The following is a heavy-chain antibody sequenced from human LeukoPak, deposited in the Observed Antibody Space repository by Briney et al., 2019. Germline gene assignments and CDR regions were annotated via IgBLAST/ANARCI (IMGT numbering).Heavy chain of an antibody. Sequence: SETLSLTCAVYGGSFSGYYWSWIRQPPGKGLEWIGEINHSGSTNYNPSLKSRVTISVDTSKNQFSLKLSSVTAADTAVYYCARTAYDSSGYFFFWYFDLWGRGTLVTVSS. D-gene: IGHD3-22*01. CDR2: INHSGST. CDR3: ARTAYDSSGYFFFWYFDL. J-gene: IGHJ2*01. CDR1: GGSFSGYY. V-gene: IGHV4-34*01.